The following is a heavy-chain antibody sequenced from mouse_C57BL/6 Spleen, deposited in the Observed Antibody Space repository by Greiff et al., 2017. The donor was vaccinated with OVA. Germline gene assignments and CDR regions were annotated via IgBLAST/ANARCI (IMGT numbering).Heavy chain of an antibody. J-gene: IGHJ1*03. Sequence: EVKVEESGEGLVKPGGSLKLSCAASGFTFSSYAMSWVRQTPEKRLEWVAYISSGGDYIYYADTVKGRFTISRDNARNTLYLQMSSLKSEDTAMYYCTREGADGYTHWYFDVWGTGTTVTVSS. D-gene: IGHD2-3*01. V-gene: IGHV5-9-1*02. CDR1: GFTFSSYA. CDR3: TREGADGYTHWYFDV. CDR2: ISSGGDYI.